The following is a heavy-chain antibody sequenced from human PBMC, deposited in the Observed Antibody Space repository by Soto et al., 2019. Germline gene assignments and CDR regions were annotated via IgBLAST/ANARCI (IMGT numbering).Heavy chain of an antibody. D-gene: IGHD3-10*01. Sequence: QVQLQESGPGLVKPSGTLSLTCAVSGGSISSSNWWSWVRQPPGKGLEWIGEIYHSGSTNYNPSLKSRVTIAVDKSKNHFSLKLSSVTAAGRAVYYCARLYMVRGVMDWFDPWGQGTLVTVSS. V-gene: IGHV4-4*02. CDR3: ARLYMVRGVMDWFDP. J-gene: IGHJ5*02. CDR2: IYHSGST. CDR1: GGSISSSNW.